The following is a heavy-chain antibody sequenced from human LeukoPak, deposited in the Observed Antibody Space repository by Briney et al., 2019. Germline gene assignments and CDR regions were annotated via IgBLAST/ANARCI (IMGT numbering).Heavy chain of an antibody. CDR3: ARGEEEGRITMVRGVEDLHY. V-gene: IGHV1-69*13. J-gene: IGHJ4*02. CDR1: GGTFSSYA. Sequence: SVKVSCKASGGTFSSYAISWVRQAPGQGLEWMGGIIPIFGTANYAQKFQGRVTITADESTSTAYMELSSLRSEDTAVYYCARGEEEGRITMVRGVEDLHYWGQGTLVTVSS. D-gene: IGHD3-10*01. CDR2: IIPIFGTA.